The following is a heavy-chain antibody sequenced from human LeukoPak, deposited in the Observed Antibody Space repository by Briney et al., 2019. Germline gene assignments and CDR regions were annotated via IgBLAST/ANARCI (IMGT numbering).Heavy chain of an antibody. Sequence: PSETLSLTCAVYGGSFSGYYWSWIRQPPGKGLEWIGYIYYSGSTNYNPSLKSRVTISVDTSKNQFSLKLSSVTAADTAVYYCALGYSGSYVGWFDLWGQGTLVTVSS. D-gene: IGHD1-26*01. CDR1: GGSFSGYY. V-gene: IGHV4-59*01. CDR2: IYYSGST. CDR3: ALGYSGSYVGWFDL. J-gene: IGHJ5*02.